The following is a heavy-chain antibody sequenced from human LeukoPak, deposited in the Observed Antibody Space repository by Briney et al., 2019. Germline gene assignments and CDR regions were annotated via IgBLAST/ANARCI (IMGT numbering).Heavy chain of an antibody. Sequence: GGSLRLSCTASGFTFGDYAMSWVRQAPGKGLEWVGFIRSKAYGGTTEYAASVKGRFTISRDDSKSTAYLQMNSLKTEDTAVYYCTSSDTGGDCENDYYYYGMDVWGKGTTVTVSS. D-gene: IGHD2-21*02. J-gene: IGHJ6*04. CDR1: GFTFGDYA. CDR3: TSSDTGGDCENDYYYYGMDV. CDR2: IRSKAYGGTT. V-gene: IGHV3-49*04.